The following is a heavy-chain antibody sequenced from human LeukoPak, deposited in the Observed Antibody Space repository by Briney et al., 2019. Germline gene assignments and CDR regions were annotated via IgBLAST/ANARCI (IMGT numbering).Heavy chain of an antibody. CDR1: GYTFTSYA. CDR2: ISAFNGNT. V-gene: IGHV1-18*01. D-gene: IGHD3-3*01. CDR3: ARDSSTSALGVVIMRAFDM. Sequence: ASVKVSCKASGYTFTSYAISWVRQAPGQGLDWVGWISAFNGNTNYAQKLQGRVTMTTDTSTSTAYMELRSLRSDDTAVYYCARDSSTSALGVVIMRAFDMWGQGTMVTVSS. J-gene: IGHJ3*02.